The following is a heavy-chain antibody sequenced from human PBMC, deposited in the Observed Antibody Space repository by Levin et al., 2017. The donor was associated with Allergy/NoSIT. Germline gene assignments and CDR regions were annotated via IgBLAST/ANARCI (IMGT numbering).Heavy chain of an antibody. Sequence: SETLSLTCTVSGGSINSINYYWGWIRQPPGKGLEWIGSFYYSGSTYYNPSLKSRVTISVDTSKHQFSLKLSSVTAADTSVYYCARHGSGSSSSWRHWGQGTLVTVSS. CDR3: ARHGSGSSSSWRH. D-gene: IGHD6-13*01. CDR1: GGSINSINYY. CDR2: FYYSGST. J-gene: IGHJ4*02. V-gene: IGHV4-39*01.